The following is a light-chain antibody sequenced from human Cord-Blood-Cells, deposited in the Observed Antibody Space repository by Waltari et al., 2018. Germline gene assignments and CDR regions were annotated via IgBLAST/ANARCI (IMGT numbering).Light chain of an antibody. CDR3: QQYYSYPWT. V-gene: IGKV1-8*01. Sequence: AIRMTQSPSSFSASTGDRVTITCRASQGLGSYLAWYQQKPGKAPKPLIYAASTLQIGVPSRFSGSGSGTDFTLTISCLQSEDFATYYCQQYYSYPWTFGQGTNVEIK. CDR1: QGLGSY. J-gene: IGKJ1*01. CDR2: AAS.